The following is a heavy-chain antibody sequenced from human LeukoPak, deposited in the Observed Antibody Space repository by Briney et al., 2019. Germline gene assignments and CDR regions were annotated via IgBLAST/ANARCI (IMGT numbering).Heavy chain of an antibody. CDR1: GFTFNSYS. D-gene: IGHD3-3*01. J-gene: IGHJ3*02. Sequence: GGSLRLSCAASGFTFNSYSMGWVRQAPGQGLEWVSAVSGSAYSKYYADSVKGRFTISRDNSKNTLYLQMNSLRGEDTAVYFCAKWMVRNDFWSGAFDIWGQGTMVTVSS. CDR3: AKWMVRNDFWSGAFDI. CDR2: VSGSAYSK. V-gene: IGHV3-23*01.